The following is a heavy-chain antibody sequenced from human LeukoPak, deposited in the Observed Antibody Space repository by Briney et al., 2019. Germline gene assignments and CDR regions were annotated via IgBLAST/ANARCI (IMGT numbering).Heavy chain of an antibody. CDR1: GGTFSSYA. CDR2: IIPIFGTA. D-gene: IGHD2-2*01. V-gene: IGHV1-69*05. CDR3: ATLGYCSSTSCYASFDP. Sequence: SVKVSCKASGGTFSSYAISWVRQAPGQGLEWMGGIIPIFGTANYAQKFQGRVTITTDESTSTAYMELSSLRSEDTAVYYCATLGYCSSTSCYASFDPWGQGTLVTVSS. J-gene: IGHJ5*02.